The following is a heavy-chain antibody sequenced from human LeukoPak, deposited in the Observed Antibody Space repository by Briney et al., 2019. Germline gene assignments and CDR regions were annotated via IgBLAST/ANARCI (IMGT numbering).Heavy chain of an antibody. J-gene: IGHJ6*03. Sequence: SGTLSLTCAVSGGSISSSNWWSWVRQPPGKGLEWIGEIYHSGSTNYNPSLKSRVTISVDTSKNQFSLKLSSVTAADTAVYYCARSYYGSGSYYSSSTYYYYYMDVWGKGTTVTVSS. D-gene: IGHD3-10*01. V-gene: IGHV4-4*02. CDR2: IYHSGST. CDR3: ARSYYGSGSYYSSSTYYYYYMDV. CDR1: GGSISSSNW.